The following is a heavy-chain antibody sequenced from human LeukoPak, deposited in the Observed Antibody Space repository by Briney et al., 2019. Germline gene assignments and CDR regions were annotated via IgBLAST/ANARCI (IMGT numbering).Heavy chain of an antibody. CDR1: GGSISNNNYY. CDR3: ARATWRYDAFDI. V-gene: IGHV4-61*01. J-gene: IGHJ3*02. Sequence: SETLSLTCTVSGGSISNNNYYWSWIRQPPGKGLEWIGYTYYSGSTNYNPSLKSRVTISVDTSKNQFSLKLSSVTAADTAVYYCARATWRYDAFDIWGQGTMVTVSS. D-gene: IGHD3-9*01. CDR2: TYYSGST.